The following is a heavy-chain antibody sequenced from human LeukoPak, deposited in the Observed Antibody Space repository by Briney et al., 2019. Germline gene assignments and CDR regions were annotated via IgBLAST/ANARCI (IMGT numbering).Heavy chain of an antibody. CDR1: GFTFSSYG. CDR2: IRYDGSNK. J-gene: IGHJ3*02. Sequence: GGSLRLSRAASGFTFSSYGMHWVRQAPGKGLEWVAFIRYDGSNKYYADSVKGRFTISRDNSKNTLYLYMYSLRPEDTAVYYCAKDLSAWLRLTSEAFDIWGQGTMVTVSS. D-gene: IGHD5-12*01. CDR3: AKDLSAWLRLTSEAFDI. V-gene: IGHV3-30*02.